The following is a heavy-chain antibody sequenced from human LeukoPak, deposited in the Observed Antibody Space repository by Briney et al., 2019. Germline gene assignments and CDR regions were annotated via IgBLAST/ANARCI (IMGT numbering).Heavy chain of an antibody. V-gene: IGHV4-61*01. CDR1: GGSVSSGSYY. Sequence: SETLSLTCTASGGSVSSGSYYWSWIRQPPGKGLEWVGDIYYSGSTNYNPSLKSRVTISVDTSKNQFSLQLSSVTAADTAVYYCARVGTTPRYGMDVWGQGATVTVSS. D-gene: IGHD1-1*01. CDR3: ARVGTTPRYGMDV. J-gene: IGHJ6*02. CDR2: IYYSGST.